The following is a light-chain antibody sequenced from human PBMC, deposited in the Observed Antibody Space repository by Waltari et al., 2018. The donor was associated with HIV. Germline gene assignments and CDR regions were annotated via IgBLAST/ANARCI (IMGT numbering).Light chain of an antibody. CDR1: QSVGTN. CDR2: GAS. CDR3: QHYSNWPPWT. Sequence: EILMTHFPDTLSVSPGERVTLPCKASQSVGTNLAWYQQKPGQAPRLLIYGASFTATDISDRFSGSGSGTDFTLTINSLQSEDFAVYYCQHYSNWPPWTFGPGTRVEMK. J-gene: IGKJ1*01. V-gene: IGKV3-15*01.